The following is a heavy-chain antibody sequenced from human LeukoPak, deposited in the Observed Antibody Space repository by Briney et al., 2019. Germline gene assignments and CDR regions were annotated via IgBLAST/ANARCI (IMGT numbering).Heavy chain of an antibody. J-gene: IGHJ4*02. CDR1: GFTFSDYY. CDR2: ISSSGSTI. CDR3: ARDPADYYGSGSCFDY. D-gene: IGHD3-10*01. V-gene: IGHV3-11*01. Sequence: GGSLRLSCAASGFTFSDYYMSWIRQAPGKGLEWVSYISSSGSTIYYADSVKGRFTISRDNAKNSLYLQMDSLRAEDTAVYYCARDPADYYGSGSCFDYWGQGTLVTVSS.